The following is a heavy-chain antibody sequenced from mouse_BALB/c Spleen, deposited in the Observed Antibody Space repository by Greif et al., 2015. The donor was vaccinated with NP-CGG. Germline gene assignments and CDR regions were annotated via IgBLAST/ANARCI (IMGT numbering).Heavy chain of an antibody. V-gene: IGHV1S130*01. J-gene: IGHJ2*01. D-gene: IGHD4-1*01. Sequence: QVQLQQSGSVLVRPGASVKLSCKASGYTFTNSWMHWAKQRPGQGLEWIGEIHPNSGNTNYNEKFKGKATLTVDTSSSTAYVDLSSLTSEDSAVYYCARDWYFDYWGQGTTLTVSS. CDR3: ARDWYFDY. CDR2: IHPNSGNT. CDR1: GYTFTNSW.